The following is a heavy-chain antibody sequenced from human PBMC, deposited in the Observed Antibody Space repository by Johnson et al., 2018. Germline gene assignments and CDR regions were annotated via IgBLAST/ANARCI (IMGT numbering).Heavy chain of an antibody. CDR2: IAYDGSNK. CDR3: ARDTGDNYYYYDMDV. Sequence: QVQLGECGGGVVQPGRSLTLWCAASGFTFSHYAMHWVRQAPDKGLEWVAVIAYDGSNKYHADSVRGRFTISSDNSKNTLYLQMNSLRAEDTAVYYCARDTGDNYYYYDMDVWGKGTTVTVSS. D-gene: IGHD1-26*01. J-gene: IGHJ6*03. V-gene: IGHV3-30*04. CDR1: GFTFSHYA.